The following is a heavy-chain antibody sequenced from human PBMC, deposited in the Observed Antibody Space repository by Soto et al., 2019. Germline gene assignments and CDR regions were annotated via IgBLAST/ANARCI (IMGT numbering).Heavy chain of an antibody. CDR1: GYTFDNYA. Sequence: QVQLVQSGAQVKNPGASVKVSCKASGYTFDNYALHWVRQAPGRRLEWMGWIRAGNGYTKYSQSLQCRVTITRDTSASTVHMDLSSVRSEDTAVYYCARVQYSGYDFKRAFDIWGQGTMVTVSS. CDR2: IRAGNGYT. J-gene: IGHJ3*02. D-gene: IGHD5-12*01. CDR3: ARVQYSGYDFKRAFDI. V-gene: IGHV1-3*01.